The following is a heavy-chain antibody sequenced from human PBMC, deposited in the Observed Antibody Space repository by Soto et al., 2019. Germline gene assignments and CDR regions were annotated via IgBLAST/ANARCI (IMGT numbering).Heavy chain of an antibody. V-gene: IGHV3-48*01. J-gene: IGHJ4*02. CDR2: ISSGSSTI. CDR1: GFTFSSYS. Sequence: HPGGSLRLSCAASGFTFSSYSLSWVRQAPGKGLEWVSYISSGSSTIYYADSVKGRFTISRDNAKNSLYLQMNSLRAEDTAVYYCARPGSGSYWHFDYWGQGTLVTVSS. CDR3: ARPGSGSYWHFDY. D-gene: IGHD3-10*01.